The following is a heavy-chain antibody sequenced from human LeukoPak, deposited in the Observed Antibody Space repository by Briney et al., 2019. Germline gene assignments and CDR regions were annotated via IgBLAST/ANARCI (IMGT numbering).Heavy chain of an antibody. CDR2: IYPGDSDT. V-gene: IGHV5-51*01. J-gene: IGHJ5*02. CDR1: GYSFTSYW. Sequence: KPGESLKISCKGSGYSFTSYWIGWVRQMPGKGLEWMGIIYPGDSDTRYSPSFQGQVTISADKSISTAYLQWSSLKASDTAMYYCARLKGGDGYNYEGGNWFDPWGQGTLVTVSS. CDR3: ARLKGGDGYNYEGGNWFDP. D-gene: IGHD5-24*01.